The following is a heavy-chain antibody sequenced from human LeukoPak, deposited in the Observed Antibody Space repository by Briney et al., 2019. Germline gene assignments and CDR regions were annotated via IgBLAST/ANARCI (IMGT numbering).Heavy chain of an antibody. J-gene: IGHJ6*03. D-gene: IGHD6-25*01. CDR1: GFTFSSYA. V-gene: IGHV3-13*01. Sequence: GGSLRLSCAASGFTFSSYAMSWVRRAPGKGLEWVSGIGTAGDIYYPGSVKGRFTISRENAKNSLYLQMNSLRAGDTAVYYCARDRGRYYMDVWGKGTTVTISS. CDR2: IGTAGDI. CDR3: ARDRGRYYMDV.